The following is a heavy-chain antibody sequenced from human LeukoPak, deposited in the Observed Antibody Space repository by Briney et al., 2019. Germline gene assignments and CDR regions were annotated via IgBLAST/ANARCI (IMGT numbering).Heavy chain of an antibody. J-gene: IGHJ4*02. D-gene: IGHD6-13*01. CDR1: GCTFRSYV. Sequence: GGSLVLSCAGSGCTFRSYVLNWVRQAPGKGLEWVSAINCCGGSTYYAVSQKGRFNISRDNSKNPMYLQMNSLRAEDTAVYYCANGARSEGAGTGVYHYWGQGTLVTVSS. CDR3: ANGARSEGAGTGVYHY. V-gene: IGHV3-23*01. CDR2: INCCGGST.